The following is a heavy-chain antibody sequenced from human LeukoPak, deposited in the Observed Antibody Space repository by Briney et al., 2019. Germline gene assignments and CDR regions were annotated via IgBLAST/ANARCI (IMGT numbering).Heavy chain of an antibody. J-gene: IGHJ4*02. Sequence: GESLKISSKGSGYSFSSYWITWVRQMPGKGLEWMGRIDPSDSYTNYSPSFEGHVTISADKAISTAYVQWSSLKASDTAIYYCARSGRWFGSPYGGQGTLVTVS. CDR2: IDPSDSYT. V-gene: IGHV5-10-1*01. CDR1: GYSFSSYW. CDR3: ARSGRWFGSPY. D-gene: IGHD3-10*01.